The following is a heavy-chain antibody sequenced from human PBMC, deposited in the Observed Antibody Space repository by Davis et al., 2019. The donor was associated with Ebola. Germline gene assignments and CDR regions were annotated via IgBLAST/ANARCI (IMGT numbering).Heavy chain of an antibody. V-gene: IGHV3-21*01. CDR2: ISSSSSYI. CDR3: AKDSSGWEGYGMDV. J-gene: IGHJ6*02. D-gene: IGHD3-22*01. Sequence: GALKISCAASGFTFSSYSMNWVRQAPGKGLEWVSSISSSSSYIYYADSVKGRFTISRDNAKNSLYLQMNSLRAEDTAVYYCAKDSSGWEGYGMDVWGQGTTVTVSS. CDR1: GFTFSSYS.